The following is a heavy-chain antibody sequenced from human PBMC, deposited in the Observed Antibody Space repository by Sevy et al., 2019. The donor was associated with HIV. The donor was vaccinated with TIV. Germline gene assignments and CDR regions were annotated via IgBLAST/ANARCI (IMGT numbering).Heavy chain of an antibody. J-gene: IGHJ3*01. V-gene: IGHV4-61*02. CDR3: ARKGHLYAFDL. CDR1: GGSINSGSYY. Sequence: SETLSLTCTVSGGSINSGSYYWSWIRQPAGKGLEWIGRVYTSGSTNYNPSLKSRVTMSIDTSKNQFSLQLSSVTAADTAVYDCARKGHLYAFDLWGQGTMVTVSS. CDR2: VYTSGST.